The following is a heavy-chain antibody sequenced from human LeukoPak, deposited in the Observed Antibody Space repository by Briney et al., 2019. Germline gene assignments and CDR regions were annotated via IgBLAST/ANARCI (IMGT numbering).Heavy chain of an antibody. D-gene: IGHD3-9*01. J-gene: IGHJ4*02. Sequence: GGSLRLSCAASGFTFSSYGMHWVRQAQGKGLEWVAFIRYDGSNKYYADSVKGRFTISRDNSKNTLYLQMNSLRAEDTAVYYCAKDRRRYFDWLDYWGQGTLVTVSS. CDR3: AKDRRRYFDWLDY. V-gene: IGHV3-30*02. CDR1: GFTFSSYG. CDR2: IRYDGSNK.